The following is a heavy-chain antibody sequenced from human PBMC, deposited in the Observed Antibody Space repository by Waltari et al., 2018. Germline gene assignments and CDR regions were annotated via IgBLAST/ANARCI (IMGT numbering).Heavy chain of an antibody. J-gene: IGHJ5*02. Sequence: EVQLLESGGGLVQPGGSLRLSCAASGFTFSSYAMSWVRQAPGKGLGSVSAISCSGGSTYYADSVKCRFTISRDNSKNTLYLQMNSLRAEDTAVYYCAKAPSTVLNWFDPWGQGTLVTVSS. V-gene: IGHV3-23*01. CDR3: AKAPSTVLNWFDP. CDR2: ISCSGGST. D-gene: IGHD4-4*01. CDR1: GFTFSSYA.